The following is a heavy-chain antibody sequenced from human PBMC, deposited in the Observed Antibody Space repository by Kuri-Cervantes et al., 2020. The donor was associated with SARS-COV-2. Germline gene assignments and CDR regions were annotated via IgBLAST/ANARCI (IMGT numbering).Heavy chain of an antibody. CDR3: ARVIPAAILLTGSGSNWFDP. D-gene: IGHD2-2*01. Sequence: GESLKISCAASGFTFSSYSMNWVRQAPGKGLEWVAVISYDGSNKYYADSVKGRFTISRDNSKNTLYLQMNSLRAEDTAVYYCARVIPAAILLTGSGSNWFDPWGQGTLVTVSS. CDR2: ISYDGSNK. CDR1: GFTFSSYS. V-gene: IGHV3-30*03. J-gene: IGHJ5*02.